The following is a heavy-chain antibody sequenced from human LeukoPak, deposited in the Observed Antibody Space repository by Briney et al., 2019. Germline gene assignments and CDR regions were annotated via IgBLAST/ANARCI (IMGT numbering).Heavy chain of an antibody. CDR1: GGTFSSYA. V-gene: IGHV1-58*02. D-gene: IGHD2-15*01. Sequence: ASVKVSCKASGGTFSSYAISWVRQAPGQRLEWIGWIVVGSGNTNYAQKFQERVTITRDMSTSTAYMELSSLRSEDTAVYYCAADTPLGYCYYWGQGTLVTVSS. CDR2: IVVGSGNT. J-gene: IGHJ4*02. CDR3: AADTPLGYCYY.